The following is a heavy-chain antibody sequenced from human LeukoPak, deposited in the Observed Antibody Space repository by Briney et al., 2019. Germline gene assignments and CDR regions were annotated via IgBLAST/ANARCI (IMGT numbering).Heavy chain of an antibody. CDR3: ARGEDIVVVPVAISDY. D-gene: IGHD2-2*01. Sequence: GGSLRLSCAASGFTFSSYFMHWVRQALGRGREWVTVISDDGTNKYYADSVQGRFHISRDNTKKTLYLQMKSLSGEDSAVYYCARGEDIVVVPVAISDYWGQGTLVTVSS. J-gene: IGHJ4*02. CDR2: ISDDGTNK. V-gene: IGHV3-30*01. CDR1: GFTFSSYF.